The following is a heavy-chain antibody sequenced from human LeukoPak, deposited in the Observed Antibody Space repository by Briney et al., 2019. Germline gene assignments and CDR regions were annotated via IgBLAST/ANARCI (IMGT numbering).Heavy chain of an antibody. D-gene: IGHD1-1*01. CDR3: ARGTERASWFDP. J-gene: IGHJ5*02. Sequence: PSQTLSLTCAVSGGSLSSGGFSWSWIRQPPGKGLEWIGYIYHSGSTYYSPSLESRVTISLDRSKNQFSLKLTSVTAADTAVYYCARGTERASWFDPWGQGTLVTVSS. V-gene: IGHV4-30-2*01. CDR1: GGSLSSGGFS. CDR2: IYHSGST.